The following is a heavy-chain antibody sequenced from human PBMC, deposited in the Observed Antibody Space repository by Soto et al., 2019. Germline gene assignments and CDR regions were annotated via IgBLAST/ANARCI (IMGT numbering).Heavy chain of an antibody. V-gene: IGHV4-34*01. CDR3: ARVDSSGYGARFDY. CDR1: GGSFSDYY. CDR2: IYHSGST. J-gene: IGHJ4*02. D-gene: IGHD3-22*01. Sequence: SETLSLTCAVYGGSFSDYYWSWVRQPPGKGLEWIGEIYHSGSTNYNPSLKSRVTISVDKSKNQFSLKLSSVTAADTAVYYCARVDSSGYGARFDYWGQGTLVTVSS.